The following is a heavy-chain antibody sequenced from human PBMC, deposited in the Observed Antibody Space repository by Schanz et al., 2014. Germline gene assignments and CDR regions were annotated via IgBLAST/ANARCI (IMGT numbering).Heavy chain of an antibody. CDR1: GYTFTSYG. D-gene: IGHD3-9*01. Sequence: QVLLVQSGAEVKQPGASVKVSCKASGYTFTSYGISWVRQAPGQGLEWMGWISADNGNTNYAQRLQGRVTVTRDTSTTTVYMDLSSLISEDTAVYYCAFDRDDAYDIWGQGTTVTVSS. V-gene: IGHV1-18*01. J-gene: IGHJ3*02. CDR3: AFDRDDAYDI. CDR2: ISADNGNT.